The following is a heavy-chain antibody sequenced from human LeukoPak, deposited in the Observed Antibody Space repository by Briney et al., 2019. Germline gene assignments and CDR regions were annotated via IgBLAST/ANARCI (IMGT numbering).Heavy chain of an antibody. V-gene: IGHV5-51*01. CDR2: IYPDDSTT. CDR3: ARQNVGAPDD. J-gene: IGHJ4*02. Sequence: GESLKISCKGSGYSFASYWIGWVRQMPGKGLEWMGIIYPDDSTTRYSPSFQGEVTVSADKSTSTAYLRWSSLKASDPAMYYCARQNVGAPDDWGQGTLVTVSS. CDR1: GYSFASYW. D-gene: IGHD1-26*01.